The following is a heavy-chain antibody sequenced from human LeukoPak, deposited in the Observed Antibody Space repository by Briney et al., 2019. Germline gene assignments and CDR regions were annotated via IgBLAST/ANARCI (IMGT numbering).Heavy chain of an antibody. D-gene: IGHD3-10*01. V-gene: IGHV3-23*01. CDR1: GFTLSNYA. CDR2: ITGRSGGT. J-gene: IGHJ4*02. CDR3: AKGSAQTGYYFDY. Sequence: PGGSLRLSCAASGFTLSNYAMAWVRQAPGKGLEWVSSITGRSGGTYYADSVKGRFTISRDTSRNTLHLQMTSLRAEDTASYCCAKGSAQTGYYFDYWGQGTLVTVSS.